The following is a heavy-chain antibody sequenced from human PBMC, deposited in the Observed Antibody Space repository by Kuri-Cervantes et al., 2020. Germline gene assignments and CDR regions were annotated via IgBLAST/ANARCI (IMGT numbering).Heavy chain of an antibody. J-gene: IGHJ4*02. CDR1: GGSISSYY. D-gene: IGHD6-13*01. CDR2: IYTSGST. Sequence: GSLRLSCTVSGGSISSYYWSWIRQPAGKGLEWIGRIYTSGSTNYNPSLKSRVTISVDTSKNQFSLNLSSVTAADTAVYYCARENRSSSLDYWGQGTLVNGAS. CDR3: ARENRSSSLDY. V-gene: IGHV4-4*07.